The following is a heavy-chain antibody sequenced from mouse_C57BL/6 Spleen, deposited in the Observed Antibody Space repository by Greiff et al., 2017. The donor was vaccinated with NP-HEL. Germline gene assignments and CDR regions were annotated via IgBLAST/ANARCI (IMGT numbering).Heavy chain of an antibody. CDR3: ARDGSSYRGYFDV. J-gene: IGHJ1*03. V-gene: IGHV5-17*01. CDR2: ISSGSSTI. Sequence: EVHLVESGGGLVKPGGSLKLSCAASGFTFSDYGMHWVRQAPEKGLEWVAYISSGSSTIYYADTVKGRFTISRDNAKNTLFLQMTSLRSEDTAMYYCARDGSSYRGYFDVWGTGTTVTVSS. D-gene: IGHD1-1*01. CDR1: GFTFSDYG.